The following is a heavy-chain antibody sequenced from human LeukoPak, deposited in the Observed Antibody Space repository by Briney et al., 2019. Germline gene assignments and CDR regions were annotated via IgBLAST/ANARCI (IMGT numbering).Heavy chain of an antibody. CDR3: ARDPATVFGAPYYYYYMDV. CDR2: ISAYNGNT. Sequence: ASVKVSCKASGYTFTSYGISWVRQAPGQGLEWLGWISAYNGNTNYAQKLQGRVTTTTDTSTSTAYMEPRSLRSDDTAVYYCARDPATVFGAPYYYYYMDVWGKGTTVTVSS. J-gene: IGHJ6*03. D-gene: IGHD3-3*01. V-gene: IGHV1-18*01. CDR1: GYTFTSYG.